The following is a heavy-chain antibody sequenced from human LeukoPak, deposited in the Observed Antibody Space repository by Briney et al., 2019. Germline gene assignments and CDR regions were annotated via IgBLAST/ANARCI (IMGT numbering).Heavy chain of an antibody. CDR2: IYYSGST. J-gene: IGHJ4*02. D-gene: IGHD3-10*01. Sequence: PSETLSLTCTVSGGSISSSNYYWGWIRQPPGKGLEWIGNIYYSGSTYYNPSFKSRLTISVDTSKNQFSLKLSSVTAADTAVRTGDFDYWGQGALVTVSS. CDR1: GGSISSSNYY. CDR3: DFDY. V-gene: IGHV4-39*01.